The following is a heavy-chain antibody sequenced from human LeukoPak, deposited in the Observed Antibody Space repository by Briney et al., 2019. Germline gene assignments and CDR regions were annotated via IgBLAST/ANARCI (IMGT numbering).Heavy chain of an antibody. V-gene: IGHV4-4*07. CDR3: ARDHDYVWGSLVY. CDR1: GGSFSNYY. CDR2: IYTSGST. Sequence: SETLSLTCAVYGGSFSNYYWSWIRQPAGKGLEWIGRIYTSGSTNYNPSLKSRVTISVDTSKNQFSLKLSSVTAADTAVYYCARDHDYVWGSLVYWGQGTLVTVSS. J-gene: IGHJ4*02. D-gene: IGHD3-16*01.